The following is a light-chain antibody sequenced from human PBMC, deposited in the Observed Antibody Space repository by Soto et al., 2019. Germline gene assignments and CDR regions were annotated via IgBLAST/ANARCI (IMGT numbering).Light chain of an antibody. CDR2: GAS. J-gene: IGKJ1*01. V-gene: IGKV3-15*01. CDR3: HQATSGLRT. Sequence: IVMTQSPVTLSMSPGDRATLSCRASQNVATNVAWYQQKPGQAPRLLIYGASIRATGVPARFSGSGSGREFTLTIDSLQSEDFAVFYCHQATSGLRTFGRGTRVEV. CDR1: QNVATN.